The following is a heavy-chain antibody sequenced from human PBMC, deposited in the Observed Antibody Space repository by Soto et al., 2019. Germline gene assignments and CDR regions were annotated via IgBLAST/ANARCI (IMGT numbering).Heavy chain of an antibody. CDR2: INSGGRT. D-gene: IGHD4-17*01. J-gene: IGHJ4*02. CDR3: AKDLRPDGVWDFDY. CDR1: GFTFSSYT. V-gene: IGHV3-23*01. Sequence: EVQLLESGGGLVQPGGSLRLSCAASGFTFSSYTMNWVRQAPGKGLEWVSGINSGGRTYYADSVKGRFTISRDDSKNPLYLPIISLRAEDTAVYYCAKDLRPDGVWDFDYWGQGTLVTVSS.